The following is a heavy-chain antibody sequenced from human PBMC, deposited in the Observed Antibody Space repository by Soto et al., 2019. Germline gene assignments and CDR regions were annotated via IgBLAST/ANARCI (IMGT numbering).Heavy chain of an antibody. Sequence: QVQVVESGGGVVQPGRSLRLSCAASGFIFSSYGRHWVRQAPGKGLEWVAVIWYDGSKKDYADSVKGRFIISRDNSKNTLYLQMNSLRAEDTAVYYCARDLSGGQFDPWGQGTLVTVSS. CDR3: ARDLSGGQFDP. J-gene: IGHJ5*02. CDR2: IWYDGSKK. D-gene: IGHD3-16*01. V-gene: IGHV3-33*01. CDR1: GFIFSSYG.